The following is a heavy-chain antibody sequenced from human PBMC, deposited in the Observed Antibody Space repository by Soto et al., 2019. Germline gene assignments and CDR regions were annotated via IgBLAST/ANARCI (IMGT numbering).Heavy chain of an antibody. V-gene: IGHV3-21*01. Sequence: GGSLRLSCAATGFTFGSYSMNWVRQAPGKGLEWVSSISSSSAYIHYADSVKGRFTISRDNAKNSLYLQMNSLRVEDTALYYCARALSGSFYWGQGTLVTVSS. CDR3: ARALSGSFY. D-gene: IGHD3-10*01. CDR2: ISSSSAYI. CDR1: GFTFGSYS. J-gene: IGHJ4*02.